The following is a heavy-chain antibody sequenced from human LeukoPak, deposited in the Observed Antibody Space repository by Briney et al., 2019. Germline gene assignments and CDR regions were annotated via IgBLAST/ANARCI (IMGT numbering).Heavy chain of an antibody. V-gene: IGHV3-48*03. CDR3: AELGITMIGGV. CDR1: GFTFSSYE. J-gene: IGHJ6*04. CDR2: ISSSGSTI. Sequence: GGSLRLSCAASGFTFSSYEMNWVRQAPGKGLEWVSYISSSGSTIYYADSVKGRFTIPRDNAKNSLYLQMNSLRAEDTAVYYCAELGITMIGGVWGKGATVTISS. D-gene: IGHD3-10*02.